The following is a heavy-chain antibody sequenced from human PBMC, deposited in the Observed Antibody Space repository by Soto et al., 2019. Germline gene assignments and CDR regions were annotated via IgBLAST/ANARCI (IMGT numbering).Heavy chain of an antibody. Sequence: QVQLVQSGAEVKKPGSSVKVSCKASGGTFSSYAISWVRQAPGQGLEWMGGIIPIFATANYAQKFQGRVTITADDYTSTGYMELSSLRSEDTAVYFCARGLGYCSSNTCYFNAFDIWGQGTMVTVSS. CDR3: ARGLGYCSSNTCYFNAFDI. CDR2: IIPIFATA. D-gene: IGHD2-2*01. J-gene: IGHJ3*02. CDR1: GGTFSSYA. V-gene: IGHV1-69*01.